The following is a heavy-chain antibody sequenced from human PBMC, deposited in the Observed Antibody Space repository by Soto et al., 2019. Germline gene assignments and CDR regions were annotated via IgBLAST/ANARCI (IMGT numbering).Heavy chain of an antibody. V-gene: IGHV4-4*02. CDR3: ARDMGKQRAENYYDMAV. Sequence: PSETLSLTCAVSGGSISSSNWWSWVRQPPGQGLEWIGEIYHSGSTNYTPSLKILVTISVYKSNNTLSRKPSSVTAPDPPVYYCARDMGKQRAENYYDMAVWRQGIAVTVPS. J-gene: IGHJ6*02. CDR2: IYHSGST. CDR1: GGSISSSNW. D-gene: IGHD6-25*01.